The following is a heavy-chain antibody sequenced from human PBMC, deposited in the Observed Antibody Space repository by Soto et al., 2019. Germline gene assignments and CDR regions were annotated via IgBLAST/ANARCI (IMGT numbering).Heavy chain of an antibody. J-gene: IGHJ4*02. CDR3: ARAVYYDSSGYYSYLDY. CDR1: GGTFSSYA. Sequence: SVKVSGKASGGTFSSYAISWVRQAPGQGLEWMGGIIPVCGTANYAQKCQGRVTITADKSTSTAYMERRSLRSEDTAFYYCARAVYYDSSGYYSYLDYWGQGTLVTVSS. D-gene: IGHD3-22*01. CDR2: IIPVCGTA. V-gene: IGHV1-69*06.